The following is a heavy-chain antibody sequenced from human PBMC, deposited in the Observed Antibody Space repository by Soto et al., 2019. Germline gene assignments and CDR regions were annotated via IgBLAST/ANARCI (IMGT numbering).Heavy chain of an antibody. D-gene: IGHD3-9*01. CDR2: ISGSGGST. J-gene: IGHJ4*02. Sequence: PGGSLRLSCAASGFTFSSYAMSWVRQAPGKGLEWVSAISGSGGSTYYADSVKGRFTISRDNSKNTLYLQMNSLRAEDTAVYYCAKDLTPYYAILTGYRYWGQGTLVTVS. CDR1: GFTFSSYA. CDR3: AKDLTPYYAILTGYRY. V-gene: IGHV3-23*01.